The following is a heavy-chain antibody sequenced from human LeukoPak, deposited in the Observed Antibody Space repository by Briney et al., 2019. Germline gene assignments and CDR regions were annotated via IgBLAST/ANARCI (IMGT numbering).Heavy chain of an antibody. D-gene: IGHD3-22*01. Sequence: ASETLSLTCTVSGGSISSYYWSWIRQPPGKGLEWIGYIYYSGSTNYNPSLKSRVTISVDTSKNQFSLKLSSVTAADTAVYYCARGGYYDSSGYLFDYWGQGTLVTVSS. CDR3: ARGGYYDSSGYLFDY. V-gene: IGHV4-59*01. CDR2: IYYSGST. J-gene: IGHJ4*02. CDR1: GGSISSYY.